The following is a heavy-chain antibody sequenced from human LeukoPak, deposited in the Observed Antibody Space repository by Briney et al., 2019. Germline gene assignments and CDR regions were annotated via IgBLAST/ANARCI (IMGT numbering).Heavy chain of an antibody. V-gene: IGHV3-7*01. J-gene: IGHJ4*02. Sequence: GGSLRLSCAASGFTFSSCWMSWVRQAPGKGREWVANIKEDGGEKYSVDSVKGRFTISRDNAKNSPCLQMNSLGAEDTAVYYCARELWFGELASPLDYWGQGTLVTVSS. CDR2: IKEDGGEK. CDR3: ARELWFGELASPLDY. CDR1: GFTFSSCW. D-gene: IGHD3-10*01.